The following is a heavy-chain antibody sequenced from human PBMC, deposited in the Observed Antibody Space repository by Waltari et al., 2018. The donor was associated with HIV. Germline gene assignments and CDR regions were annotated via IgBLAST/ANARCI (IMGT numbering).Heavy chain of an antibody. J-gene: IGHJ6*02. Sequence: QVQLVESGGGVVQPGRSLRLSCAASGFTFSNHALHWLRQAPGKGLEWVAVLSYDGSDKYYADSVRGRFTISRDNSKNTLYLQMNNLRAEDTAVYFCARRGVLTYYYTMDVWGQGTTVTVSS. CDR3: ARRGVLTYYYTMDV. D-gene: IGHD3-10*01. CDR2: LSYDGSDK. V-gene: IGHV3-33*05. CDR1: GFTFSNHA.